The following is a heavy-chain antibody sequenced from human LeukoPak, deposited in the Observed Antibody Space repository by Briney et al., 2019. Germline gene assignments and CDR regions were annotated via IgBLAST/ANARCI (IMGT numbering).Heavy chain of an antibody. J-gene: IGHJ3*02. Sequence: PSETLSFTCTVSGGSISSYYWSWIRQPPGKGLDGIGYIYYSGSTNYNPSLKSRVTISVDTSKNQFSLKLSSVTAADTAVYYCARDRGSSRYEDGDAFDIWGQGTMVTVSS. D-gene: IGHD6-13*01. V-gene: IGHV4-59*01. CDR2: IYYSGST. CDR1: GGSISSYY. CDR3: ARDRGSSRYEDGDAFDI.